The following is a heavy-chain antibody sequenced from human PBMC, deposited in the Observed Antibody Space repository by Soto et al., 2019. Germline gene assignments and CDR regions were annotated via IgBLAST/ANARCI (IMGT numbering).Heavy chain of an antibody. CDR2: IYHSGST. Sequence: QVELQESGPGLVKPSGTLSLTCVVSVNSISTTNWWSWVRQSPGKGLEWIGEIYHSGSTNYNPSLKSRVTISVDKSKNQFSLKLSSVTAADTAVYYCARDVGYHYDGSPSGQFDFWGQGTLVTVSS. D-gene: IGHD3-22*01. V-gene: IGHV4-4*02. CDR3: ARDVGYHYDGSPSGQFDF. J-gene: IGHJ4*02. CDR1: VNSISTTNW.